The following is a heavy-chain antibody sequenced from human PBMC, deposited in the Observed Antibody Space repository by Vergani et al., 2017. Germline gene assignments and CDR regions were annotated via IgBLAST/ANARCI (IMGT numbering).Heavy chain of an antibody. Sequence: QLQLQESGPGLVKPSATLSLTCSVSGTSIRSSNYYWGWIGQAPGKGLEWIESIYYSRSTYYNPSLKSRVSITVDTSKNQFSLKLSSVTAADKAVYFCAGHSTVEWLVKLGWIDPWGQGILVTVSS. J-gene: IGHJ5*02. D-gene: IGHD6-19*01. CDR3: AGHSTVEWLVKLGWIDP. CDR2: IYYSRST. V-gene: IGHV4-39*01. CDR1: GTSIRSSNYY.